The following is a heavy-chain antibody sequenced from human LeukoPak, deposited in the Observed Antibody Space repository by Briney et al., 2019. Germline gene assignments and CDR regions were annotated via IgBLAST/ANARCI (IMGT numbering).Heavy chain of an antibody. CDR1: GFTFSNAW. Sequence: RGSLRLSCAASGFTFSNAWMSWVRQAPGKGLEWVSYISSSSSTIYYADSVKGRFTISRDNAKNSLYLQMNSLRAEDTAVYYCAREGVVPAAIISVDYYYYMDVWGKGTTVTVSS. CDR3: AREGVVPAAIISVDYYYYMDV. D-gene: IGHD2-2*02. CDR2: ISSSSSTI. J-gene: IGHJ6*03. V-gene: IGHV3-48*01.